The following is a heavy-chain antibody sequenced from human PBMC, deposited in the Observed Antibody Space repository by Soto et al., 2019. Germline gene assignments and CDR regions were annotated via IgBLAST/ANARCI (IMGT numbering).Heavy chain of an antibody. CDR2: INSDGSST. Sequence: GGSLRLSCAASGFTFSSYWMHWVHQAPGKGLVWVSRINSDGSSTSYADSVKGRFTISRDNAKNTLYLQMNSLRAEDTAVYYCARGDRYTAMDYWGQGTLVTVSS. CDR3: ARGDRYTAMDY. V-gene: IGHV3-74*01. CDR1: GFTFSSYW. J-gene: IGHJ4*02. D-gene: IGHD5-18*01.